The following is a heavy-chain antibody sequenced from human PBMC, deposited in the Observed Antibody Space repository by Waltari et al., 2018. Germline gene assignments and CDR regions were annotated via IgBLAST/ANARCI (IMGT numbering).Heavy chain of an antibody. D-gene: IGHD3-22*01. Sequence: QVQLAQSGAAVRSPGSSVTISCKASGLSMRGYTSSWVRQDPGQGLEWMGGFIPLSGSQIYTQKFQGRLTITADESTRTTVMELRNLKYEDTAVYFCARGYRYDSSERFYLDYWGQGSPVIVS. CDR2: FIPLSGSQ. CDR3: ARGYRYDSSERFYLDY. V-gene: IGHV1-69*12. CDR1: GLSMRGYT. J-gene: IGHJ4*02.